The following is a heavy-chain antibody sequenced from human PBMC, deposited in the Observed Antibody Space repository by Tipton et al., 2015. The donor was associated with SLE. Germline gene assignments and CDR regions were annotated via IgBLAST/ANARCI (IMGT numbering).Heavy chain of an antibody. J-gene: IGHJ4*02. D-gene: IGHD5-18*01. V-gene: IGHV3-33*01. CDR2: IWYDGSNK. CDR3: ARGTTMVAGC. Sequence: SLRLSCAASGFTFSSYDMHWVRQAPGKGLEWVAVIWYDGSNKYYGDSVKGRFTISRDSSKNTLYLQMNSLRAEDTAVYYCARGTTMVAGCWGRGTLATVSS. CDR1: GFTFSSYD.